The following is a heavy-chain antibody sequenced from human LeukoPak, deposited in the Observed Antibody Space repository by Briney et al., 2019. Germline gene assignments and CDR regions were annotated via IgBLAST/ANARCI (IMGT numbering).Heavy chain of an antibody. D-gene: IGHD2/OR15-2a*01. Sequence: GGSLRLSCAASGFTFSTYAMGWVRQAPGKGLEWVSTISASGGSTDYADSVKGRFTISRDNSKNTLYLQMNTLRAEDTAVYFCASDRNSNNWFYYWGQGTLVTVSS. J-gene: IGHJ4*02. V-gene: IGHV3-23*01. CDR1: GFTFSTYA. CDR2: ISASGGST. CDR3: ASDRNSNNWFYY.